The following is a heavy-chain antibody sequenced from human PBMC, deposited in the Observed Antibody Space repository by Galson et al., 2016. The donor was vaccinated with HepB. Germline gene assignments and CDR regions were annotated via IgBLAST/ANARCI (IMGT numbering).Heavy chain of an antibody. J-gene: IGHJ4*02. V-gene: IGHV4-30-4*01. CDR1: GGSISAGDYY. CDR2: VFYSGST. D-gene: IGHD3-22*01. Sequence: TLSLTCTVSGGSISAGDYYWSRIRQPPGKGLEWIGYVFYSGSTYYNPSLQSRVTISVDTSKNQFSLKLNSVTPADTAVYYCARERYYYDRSGYYYFFDNWDQATPITVSS. CDR3: ARERYYYDRSGYYYFFDN.